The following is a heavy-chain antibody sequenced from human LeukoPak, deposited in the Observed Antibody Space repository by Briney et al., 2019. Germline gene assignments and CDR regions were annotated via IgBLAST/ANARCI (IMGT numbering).Heavy chain of an antibody. V-gene: IGHV3-30*02. D-gene: IGHD3-22*01. CDR3: AKESESYDSSGSTFDY. Sequence: GGSLRLSCAASGFTFSSYGMHWVRQAPGKGLEWVAFIRYDGSNKYYADSVKGRFTISRDDSKNTLYLQMNSLRAEDTAVYYCAKESESYDSSGSTFDYWGQGTLVTVSS. CDR2: IRYDGSNK. J-gene: IGHJ4*02. CDR1: GFTFSSYG.